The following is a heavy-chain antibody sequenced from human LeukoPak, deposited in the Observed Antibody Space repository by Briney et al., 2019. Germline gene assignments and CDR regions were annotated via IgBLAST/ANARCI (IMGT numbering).Heavy chain of an antibody. V-gene: IGHV4-4*07. J-gene: IGHJ6*03. CDR1: GASINNYY. Sequence: SETLSLTCTVSGASINNYYWSWIRQPAGKGLEWIGRIYTSGSTNYNPSLKSRVTISVDTSKNQFSLKLSSVTAADTAVYYCARHGRYYASGTSYRPSSYYYYMDVWGEGTMVTISS. CDR2: IYTSGST. D-gene: IGHD3-10*01. CDR3: ARHGRYYASGTSYRPSSYYYYMDV.